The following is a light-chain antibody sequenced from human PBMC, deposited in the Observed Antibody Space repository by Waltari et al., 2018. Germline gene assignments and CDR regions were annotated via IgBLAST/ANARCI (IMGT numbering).Light chain of an antibody. V-gene: IGKV4-1*01. CDR1: QSVLYSSNNKNY. J-gene: IGKJ5*01. CDR3: QQYYSTPIT. Sequence: DIVMNRSPDSVAGSLGGRATINGKARQSVLYSSNNKNYLARYQHKPGQPPKLLIYWASTRESGVPDRFSGSGSGTDFTLTISSLQAEDVAVYYCQQYYSTPITFGQGTRLEIK. CDR2: WAS.